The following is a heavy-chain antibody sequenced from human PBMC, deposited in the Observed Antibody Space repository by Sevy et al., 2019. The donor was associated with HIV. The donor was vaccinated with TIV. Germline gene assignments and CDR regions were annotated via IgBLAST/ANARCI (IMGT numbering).Heavy chain of an antibody. Sequence: GGSLRLSCAASGFDFGTYSMNWVRQAPGKGLEWVSSISSKNDYIFYADSVKGRFTISKDNAKNSLYLQMNSLRVVDTAVYYCAREGDCIGIDCYDDWRLPSYYYYPMDVWGQGTTVTVSS. CDR1: GFDFGTYS. D-gene: IGHD2-2*01. J-gene: IGHJ6*02. CDR3: AREGDCIGIDCYDDWRLPSYYYYPMDV. CDR2: ISSKNDYI. V-gene: IGHV3-21*01.